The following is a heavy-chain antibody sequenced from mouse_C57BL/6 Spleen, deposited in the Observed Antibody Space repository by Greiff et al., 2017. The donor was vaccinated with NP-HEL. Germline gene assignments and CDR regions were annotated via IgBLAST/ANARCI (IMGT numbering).Heavy chain of an antibody. J-gene: IGHJ3*01. V-gene: IGHV1-15*01. CDR3: TRRSSGYGGFAY. CDR1: GYTFTDYE. D-gene: IGHD3-2*02. CDR2: IDPETGGT. Sequence: VKLQESGAELVRPGASVTLSCKASGYTFTDYEMHWVKQTPVHGLEWIGAIDPETGGTAYNQKFKGKAILTADKSSSTAYMELRSLTSEDSAVYYCTRRSSGYGGFAYWGQGTLVTVSA.